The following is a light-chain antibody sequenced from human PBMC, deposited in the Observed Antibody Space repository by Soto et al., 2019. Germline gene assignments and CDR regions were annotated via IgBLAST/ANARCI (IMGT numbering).Light chain of an antibody. J-gene: IGKJ2*01. CDR3: QHSYSTPYT. V-gene: IGKV1-39*01. CDR1: QSISSY. CDR2: AAS. Sequence: DIQMTQSPSSLSASVGDRVTITCRASQSISSYLNWYQQKPGKAPKLLIYAASSLQSGVPSRFSGSGSGTDFTLTISSLQPEDFATYYGQHSYSTPYTFGQGNKLEIK.